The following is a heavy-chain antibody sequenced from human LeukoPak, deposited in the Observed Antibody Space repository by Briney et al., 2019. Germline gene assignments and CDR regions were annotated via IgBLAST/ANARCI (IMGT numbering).Heavy chain of an antibody. Sequence: SETLSLTCAVYGGSFNAYYWNWIRQPPGKGLEWIGEINHRGDTNYNPSLKSRVTISVDTSRNQFSLKMSSMTATDTAVYYCARGQVPAARGHNWFDPWGQGTLVTVSS. CDR3: ARGQVPAARGHNWFDP. J-gene: IGHJ5*02. D-gene: IGHD2-2*01. V-gene: IGHV4-34*01. CDR2: INHRGDT. CDR1: GGSFNAYY.